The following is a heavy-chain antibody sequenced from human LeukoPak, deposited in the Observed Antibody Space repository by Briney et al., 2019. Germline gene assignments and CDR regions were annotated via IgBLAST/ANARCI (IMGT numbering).Heavy chain of an antibody. CDR2: IKQDGSEK. D-gene: IGHD3-10*01. J-gene: IGHJ5*02. V-gene: IGHV3-7*03. CDR3: AKDIGRGVNWFDP. Sequence: GGSLSISCATSGFTFSSYWMGWVRQVTGKGLEWAANIKQDGSEKYYVDSVKGRFTISRDNAKNCLYLQMNSLRVEDTAFYYCAKDIGRGVNWFDPWGQGTLVTVSS. CDR1: GFTFSSYW.